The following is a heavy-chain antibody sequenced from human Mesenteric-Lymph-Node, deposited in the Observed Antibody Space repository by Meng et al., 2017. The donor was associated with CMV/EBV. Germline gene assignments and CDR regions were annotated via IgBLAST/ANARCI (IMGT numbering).Heavy chain of an antibody. CDR1: GGTFSSYA. D-gene: IGHD5-18*01. J-gene: IGHJ4*02. V-gene: IGHV1-69*10. Sequence: SVKVSCKASGGTFSSYAISWVRQAPGQGLEWMGGIIPILGIANYAQKFQGRVTVTTDESTNTAYMELSSLTSEDTAVYYCARGGGYSYAQDYWGQGTLVTVSS. CDR3: ARGGGYSYAQDY. CDR2: IIPILGIA.